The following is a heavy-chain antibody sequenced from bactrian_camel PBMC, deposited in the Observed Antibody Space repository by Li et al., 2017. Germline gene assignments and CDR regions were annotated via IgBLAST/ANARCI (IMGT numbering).Heavy chain of an antibody. CDR3: AAGRGATTTGWGPRVPFGF. CDR2: IYTGGGAT. V-gene: IGHV3-2*01. Sequence: HVQLVESGGGLVQPGGFLRLACAASGFATSDNVMSWVRQAPGKGLEWVCSIYTGGGATYYADSVKDRFTISRDDAKNTVYLQMNSLKPEDTAVYYCAAGRGATTTGWGPRVPFGFWGQGTQVTVS. J-gene: IGHJ6*01. CDR1: GFATSDNV. D-gene: IGHD5*01.